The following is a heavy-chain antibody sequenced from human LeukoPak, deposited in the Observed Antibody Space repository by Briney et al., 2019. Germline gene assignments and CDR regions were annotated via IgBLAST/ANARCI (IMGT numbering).Heavy chain of an antibody. CDR1: GFTFSYAW. J-gene: IGHJ3*02. CDR3: TTETVVDDDSGGYQMDAFDI. D-gene: IGHD3-22*01. V-gene: IGHV3-15*01. CDR2: IKSKTDGGTT. Sequence: GGSLRLSCAASGFTFSYAWMSWVRQAPGEGLEWVGHIKSKTDGGTTDYAEPVNGRFTISRDDSKNTLYLQMNRLKTEDTAVYYCTTETVVDDDSGGYQMDAFDIWGQGTMVTVSS.